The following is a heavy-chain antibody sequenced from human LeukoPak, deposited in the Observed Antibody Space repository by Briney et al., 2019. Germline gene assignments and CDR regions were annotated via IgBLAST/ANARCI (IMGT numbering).Heavy chain of an antibody. Sequence: GASAKVSCKVSGYTLTELSMHWVRQAPGKGLEWMGGFDPEDGETIYAQKFQGRVTMTEDTSTDTAYMELSSLRSEDTAVYYCATGFGILTGYDYWGQGTLVTVSS. CDR2: FDPEDGET. CDR3: ATGFGILTGYDY. CDR1: GYTLTELS. V-gene: IGHV1-24*01. J-gene: IGHJ4*02. D-gene: IGHD3-9*01.